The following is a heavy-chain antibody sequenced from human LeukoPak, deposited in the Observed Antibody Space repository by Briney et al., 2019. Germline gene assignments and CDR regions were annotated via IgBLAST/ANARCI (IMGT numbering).Heavy chain of an antibody. CDR2: ISSSGSTI. J-gene: IGHJ1*01. V-gene: IGHV3-11*01. CDR1: GFTFSDYY. Sequence: GGSLRLSCAACGFTFSDYYIRWIRQAPGKGLEWVSYISSSGSTIYYADSVKGRFTISRDNAKNSLYLQMNSLRAEDTAVYYCARGEASTEYFQHWGQGTLVTVSS. D-gene: IGHD6-6*01. CDR3: ARGEASTEYFQH.